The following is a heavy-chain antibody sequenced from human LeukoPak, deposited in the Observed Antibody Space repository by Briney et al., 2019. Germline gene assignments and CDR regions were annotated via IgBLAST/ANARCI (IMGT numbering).Heavy chain of an antibody. CDR3: ANHLACGSTSCPPFDD. D-gene: IGHD2-2*01. CDR2: ISATGDGT. V-gene: IGHV3-23*01. Sequence: GGSLRLSCAASGFTFSNYALSWVRQAPGKGLEWVSAISATGDGTWYPDSVKGRFTVSRDNSKNTMYLQMNSLRAEDTAVYYCANHLACGSTSCPPFDDWGQGTLVTVSS. CDR1: GFTFSNYA. J-gene: IGHJ4*02.